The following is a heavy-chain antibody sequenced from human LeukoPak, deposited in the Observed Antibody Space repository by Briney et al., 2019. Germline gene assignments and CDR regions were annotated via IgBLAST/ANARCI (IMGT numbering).Heavy chain of an antibody. CDR1: GYTFTGYY. D-gene: IGHD6-13*01. CDR2: INPNSGGT. Sequence: ASVNVSCKASGYTFTGYYMHWVRQAPGQGLEWMGWINPNSGGTNYAQTFQGRVTMTRDTSISTAYMELSRLRSDDTAVYYCARLRASSWPTYYFDYWGQGTLVTVPS. J-gene: IGHJ4*02. V-gene: IGHV1-2*02. CDR3: ARLRASSWPTYYFDY.